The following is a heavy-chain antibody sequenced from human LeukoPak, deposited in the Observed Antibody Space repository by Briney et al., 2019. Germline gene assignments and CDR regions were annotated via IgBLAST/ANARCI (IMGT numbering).Heavy chain of an antibody. Sequence: QTGGSMRLSCAGATSTSTNYAMRCVRQAAGKGLEWVSAVTGSGGNTYYADSGKGRFTISRDNSKNTLYLQMNSLRDEDTAVYYCAKWGDFDVLTGYYVPDFWGQGTLVTVSS. CDR2: VTGSGGNT. J-gene: IGHJ4*02. V-gene: IGHV3-23*01. CDR3: AKWGDFDVLTGYYVPDF. CDR1: TSTSTNYA. D-gene: IGHD3-9*01.